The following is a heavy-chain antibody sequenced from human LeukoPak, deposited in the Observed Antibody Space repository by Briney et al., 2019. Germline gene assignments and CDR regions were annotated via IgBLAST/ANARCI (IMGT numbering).Heavy chain of an antibody. CDR3: AKEGTNDFWSGYLSYYYYYYMDV. CDR2: INHSGST. J-gene: IGHJ6*03. Sequence: SETLSLTCAVYGGSFSGYYWSWIRQPPGKGLEWIGEINHSGSTNYNPSLKSRVTISVDTSKNQFSLKLSSVTAADTAVYYCAKEGTNDFWSGYLSYYYYYYMDVWGKGTTVTVSS. CDR1: GGSFSGYY. V-gene: IGHV4-34*01. D-gene: IGHD3-3*01.